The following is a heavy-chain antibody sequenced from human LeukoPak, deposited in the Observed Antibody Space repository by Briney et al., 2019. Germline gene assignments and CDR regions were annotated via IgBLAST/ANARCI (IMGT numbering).Heavy chain of an antibody. CDR3: AKEYSYDSGGDAFDV. CDR1: GFIFSSHA. D-gene: IGHD3-22*01. CDR2: MSGSGGST. J-gene: IGHJ3*01. V-gene: IGHV3-23*01. Sequence: PGGSLRLSCAASGFIFSSHAMSWVRQAPGKGLEWVSGMSGSGGSTYYADSVKGRFTISRDNSENTLYLQMTSLRAEDTAVYYCAKEYSYDSGGDAFDVWGQGTLVTVSS.